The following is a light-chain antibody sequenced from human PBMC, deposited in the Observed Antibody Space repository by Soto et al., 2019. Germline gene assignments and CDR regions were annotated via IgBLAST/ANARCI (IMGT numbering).Light chain of an antibody. Sequence: VLSQYPDTLSLFPGERDTLSCRSSQNGSTFLAWYQQKPGQGPRLLIYDASNSATGIPARFSGSGSGTVFTLTISSLAPEDFAVYYCQQYDNWAYTFGQGIKVDNK. CDR3: QQYDNWAYT. CDR1: QNGSTF. V-gene: IGKV3-11*01. J-gene: IGKJ2*01. CDR2: DAS.